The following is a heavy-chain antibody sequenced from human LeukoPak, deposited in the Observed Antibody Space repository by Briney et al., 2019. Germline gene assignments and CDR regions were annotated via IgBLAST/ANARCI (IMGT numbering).Heavy chain of an antibody. CDR2: IDWGDDK. J-gene: IGHJ4*02. D-gene: IGHD3-22*01. V-gene: IGHV2-70*11. Sequence: SGPTLVKPTQTLTLTCTFSGFSLSTGGMCVSWMRQPPGKALEWLARIDWGDDKYYNTSLRTRLTISKDTSKNQVVLTMTNMDPVDTATYYCARTDSNGYYSDYWGQGTLVTVSS. CDR3: ARTDSNGYYSDY. CDR1: GFSLSTGGMC.